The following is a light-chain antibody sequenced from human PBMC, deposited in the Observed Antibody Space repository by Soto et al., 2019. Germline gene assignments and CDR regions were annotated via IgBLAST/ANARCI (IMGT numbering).Light chain of an antibody. J-gene: IGKJ2*01. V-gene: IGKV3-20*01. CDR1: QSVGSSY. Sequence: EIVLTQSPGTLSLSPGERATLSCRASQSVGSSYLAWYQQKPGQAPRLLIYGASSRATGIPDKFSGSGSGTDFALTISRLEPEDFAVYYCQHFGSLPLAFGQGTKLDIK. CDR2: GAS. CDR3: QHFGSLPLA.